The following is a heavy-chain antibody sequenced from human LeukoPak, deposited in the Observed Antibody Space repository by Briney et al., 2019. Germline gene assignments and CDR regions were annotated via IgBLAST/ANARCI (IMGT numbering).Heavy chain of an antibody. Sequence: PGGSLRLSCVASGFIIGSYWMSWVRQAPGKGPEWVANIRQDGSEKYYVDSVKGRLTISRDNAKNSLYLQMNNLTAADTAIYYCARAGYYGDDAFDLWGQGTRVTVSS. D-gene: IGHD2/OR15-2a*01. V-gene: IGHV3-7*01. CDR2: IRQDGSEK. J-gene: IGHJ3*01. CDR3: ARAGYYGDDAFDL. CDR1: GFIIGSYW.